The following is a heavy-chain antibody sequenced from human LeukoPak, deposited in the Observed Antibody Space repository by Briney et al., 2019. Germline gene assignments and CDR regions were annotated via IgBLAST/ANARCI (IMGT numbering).Heavy chain of an antibody. J-gene: IGHJ3*02. CDR1: GYTFTSYD. CDR3: ARGGDLIVPDAFDI. Sequence: VASVKVSCKASGYTFTSYDINWVRQATGQGLEWMGWMNPNSGNTGYAQKFQGRVTITRNTSISTAYMELSSLRSEDTAVYYCARGGDLIVPDAFDIWGQRTMVTVSS. D-gene: IGHD6-6*01. V-gene: IGHV1-8*03. CDR2: MNPNSGNT.